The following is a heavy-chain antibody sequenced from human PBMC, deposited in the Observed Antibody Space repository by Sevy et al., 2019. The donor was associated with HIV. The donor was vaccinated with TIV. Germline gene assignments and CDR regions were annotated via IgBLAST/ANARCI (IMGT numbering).Heavy chain of an antibody. CDR3: AILGTYYYDGSGYYYQVPSDY. J-gene: IGHJ4*02. V-gene: IGHV3-23*01. CDR1: GFPFSSYA. CDR2: ISGSGGST. D-gene: IGHD3-22*01. Sequence: GGSLRLSCATSGFPFSSYAMSWVRQAPGKGLEWVSTISGSGGSTYYADSVKGRFTISRDNFKNTLYLQMNSLRAEDTAVYYCAILGTYYYDGSGYYYQVPSDYWGQGTLVTVSS.